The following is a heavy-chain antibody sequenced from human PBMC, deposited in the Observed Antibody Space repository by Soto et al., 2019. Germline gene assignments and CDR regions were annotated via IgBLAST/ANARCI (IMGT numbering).Heavy chain of an antibody. Sequence: PGGSLRLSCTASGFTFGDYAMSWFRQAPGKGLEWVGFIRSKAYGGTTEYAASVKGRFTISRDDSKSIAYLQMNSLKTEDTAVYYCTRSGVIVVVRDLVPPDYWGQGTLVTVSS. CDR3: TRSGVIVVVRDLVPPDY. V-gene: IGHV3-49*03. D-gene: IGHD3-22*01. CDR2: IRSKAYGGTT. CDR1: GFTFGDYA. J-gene: IGHJ4*02.